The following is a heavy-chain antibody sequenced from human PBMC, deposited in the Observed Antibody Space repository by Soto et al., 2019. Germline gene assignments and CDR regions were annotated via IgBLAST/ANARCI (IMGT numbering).Heavy chain of an antibody. J-gene: IGHJ6*02. D-gene: IGHD3-10*01. CDR2: INTKFGDT. V-gene: IGHV1-2*02. CDR1: GYTFTAYY. Sequence: QVQLVQSGAEVKEPGDSVRVSCEASGYTFTAYYIHWVRQVPGHGLEWMGWINTKFGDTTYAQDSQGRVTMTRDMSISTVYMELSRLTSDDTAIYYCARNMDYFYGPGSGNGHGVWGQGTTVTVFS. CDR3: ARNMDYFYGPGSGNGHGV.